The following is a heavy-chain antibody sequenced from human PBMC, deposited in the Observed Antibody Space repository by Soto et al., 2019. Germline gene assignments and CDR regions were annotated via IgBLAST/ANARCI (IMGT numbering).Heavy chain of an antibody. V-gene: IGHV4-4*02. J-gene: IGHJ5*02. CDR2: TYHSGTT. CDR1: GDSINNSHW. Sequence: QVQLQESGPGLVQPSGTLSLTCAVSGDSINNSHWWSWVRQTPGKGLEWIGETYHSGTTNYNPSLSTLVTRSIDKSKNQFSLKMNSVTAADTALYYCAREVNSSPARGPNWFDPWGQGTLVTVSS. CDR3: AREVNSSPARGPNWFDP. D-gene: IGHD6-13*01.